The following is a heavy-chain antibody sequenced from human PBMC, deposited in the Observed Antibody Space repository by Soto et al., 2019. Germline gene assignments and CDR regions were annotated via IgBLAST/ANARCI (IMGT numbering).Heavy chain of an antibody. V-gene: IGHV3-21*01. CDR2: ISSSSSYI. CDR1: GFTFSSYS. CDR3: ARGSYGDYEDYYYGMDV. Sequence: GGSLRLSCAASGFTFSSYSMNWVRQAPGKGLEWVSSISSSSSYIYYADSVKGRFTISRDNAKNSLYLQMNSLRAEDTAVYYCARGSYGDYEDYYYGMDVWGQGTTVTVSS. D-gene: IGHD4-17*01. J-gene: IGHJ6*02.